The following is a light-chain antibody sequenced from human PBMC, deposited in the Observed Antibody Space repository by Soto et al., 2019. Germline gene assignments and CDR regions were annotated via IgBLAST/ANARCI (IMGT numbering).Light chain of an antibody. CDR1: QTIYSY. CDR2: DAS. V-gene: IGKV3-11*01. J-gene: IGKJ1*01. Sequence: EIVLTQSPATLSLSPGERATLSCRASQTIYSYLAWYQQKPGQAPRLLIYDASNRATGIPARFSGSGSGTDFTLTISSLEPEDFEVYYCQQYGGSTRTFGQGTKVDIK. CDR3: QQYGGSTRT.